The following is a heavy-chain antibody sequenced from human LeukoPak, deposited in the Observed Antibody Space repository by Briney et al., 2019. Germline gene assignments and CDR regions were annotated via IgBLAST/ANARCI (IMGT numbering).Heavy chain of an antibody. CDR1: GVSFTDYY. Sequence: SETLSLACGVYGVSFTDYYWSWIRQSPGKGLEWIGEINHVGGTKYNPSLKGRVTLAVDTSAKQFSLILNSVTAADTAIYYCARIHCGPSRHICYNHWGRGTLVTVSS. V-gene: IGHV4-34*01. D-gene: IGHD2-21*01. J-gene: IGHJ5*02. CDR2: INHVGGT. CDR3: ARIHCGPSRHICYNH.